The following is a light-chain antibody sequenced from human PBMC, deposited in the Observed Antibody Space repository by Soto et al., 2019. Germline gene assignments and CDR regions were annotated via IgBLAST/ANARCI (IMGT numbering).Light chain of an antibody. CDR3: QQSYSTPIT. CDR1: QSISSY. J-gene: IGKJ5*01. Sequence: QMTQFPSSLSASVGDRVTMTCRASQSISSYLNWYQQKPGKAPKLLIYAASSLQSGVPSRFSGSGSGTDFTLTISSLQPEDFATYYCQQSYSTPITFGQGTLLEV. CDR2: AAS. V-gene: IGKV1-39*01.